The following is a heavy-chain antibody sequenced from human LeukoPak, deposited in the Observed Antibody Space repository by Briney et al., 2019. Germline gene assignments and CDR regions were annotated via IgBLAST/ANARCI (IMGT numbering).Heavy chain of an antibody. V-gene: IGHV4-59*08. CDR1: GASTRRRY. Sequence: SETLSLTCSAWGASTRRRYGRGIRQSRGRAGEWIGHIYDGRDTKYNPSLTSRVTISVDTSRNQFPLSLPSVTAAATAIYYCAQTTGWPGFDFWGPGALVTVSS. J-gene: IGHJ4*02. D-gene: IGHD6-19*01. CDR2: IYDGRDT. CDR3: AQTTGWPGFDF.